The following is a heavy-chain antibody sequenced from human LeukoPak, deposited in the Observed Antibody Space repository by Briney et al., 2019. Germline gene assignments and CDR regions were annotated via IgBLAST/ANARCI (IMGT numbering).Heavy chain of an antibody. Sequence: SETLSLTCTVSGGSISSSSYYWGWIRQPRGKGLEWIGSIYYSGSTYYNPSLKSRVTISVDTSKNQFSLKLSSVTAADTAVYYCARHGGVYYYYYMDVWGKGTTVTVSS. V-gene: IGHV4-39*01. CDR3: ARHGGVYYYYYMDV. CDR1: GGSISSSSYY. CDR2: IYYSGST. J-gene: IGHJ6*03. D-gene: IGHD3-3*01.